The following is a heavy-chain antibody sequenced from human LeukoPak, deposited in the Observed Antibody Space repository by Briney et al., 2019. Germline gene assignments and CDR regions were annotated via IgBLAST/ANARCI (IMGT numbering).Heavy chain of an antibody. Sequence: GGSLRLSRTGSGFTFGDFAISWFRQAPGKGLEWVGFIRSKTYGATTEYAASVKGRFTISRDDSKGITYLQMNSLKTEDIAVYYCARDVMIAFGGFYCPDYWGQGTLVTVSS. V-gene: IGHV3-49*03. CDR1: GFTFGDFA. CDR3: ARDVMIAFGGFYCPDY. J-gene: IGHJ4*02. CDR2: IRSKTYGATT. D-gene: IGHD3-16*01.